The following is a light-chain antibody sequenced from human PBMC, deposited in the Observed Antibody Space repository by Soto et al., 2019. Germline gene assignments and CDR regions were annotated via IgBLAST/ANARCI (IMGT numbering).Light chain of an antibody. CDR3: QQSYSTPR. V-gene: IGKV1-39*01. CDR2: AAS. CDR1: QSISSY. J-gene: IGKJ4*01. Sequence: DIQMTQSPSSLSASVGDRVTITCRASQSISSYLYWYQQKPGKAPKILIYAASSLQSGVPSRFSGSGSGTDFNLTISSLQPEEFATYYCQQSYSTPRFGGGTKVEIK.